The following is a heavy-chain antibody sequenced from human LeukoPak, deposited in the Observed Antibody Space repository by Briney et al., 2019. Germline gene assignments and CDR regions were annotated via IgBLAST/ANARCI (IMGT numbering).Heavy chain of an antibody. CDR3: ARVVDSHYGLGF. CDR2: IYPRDSDT. Sequence: GGSLKISCEGSGYTFTTSWIGWVRQMPGKGLGWVGIIYPRDSDTRYSPSFQGQVTISADKSITTAFLQWSSVKASDTAMYNCARVVDSHYGLGFWGQGTMVTVSS. D-gene: IGHD3-22*01. J-gene: IGHJ6*02. CDR1: GYTFTTSW. V-gene: IGHV5-51*01.